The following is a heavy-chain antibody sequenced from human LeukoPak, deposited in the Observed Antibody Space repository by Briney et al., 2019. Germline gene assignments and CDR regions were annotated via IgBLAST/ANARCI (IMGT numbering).Heavy chain of an antibody. V-gene: IGHV4-34*01. D-gene: IGHD6-13*01. CDR3: ARSFTGDSEHVSSSYPDY. J-gene: IGHJ4*02. CDR2: INHSGST. CDR1: GGSFSGYY. Sequence: SETLSLTCAVYGGSFSGYYWSWIRQPPGKGLEWIGEINHSGSTNYNPSLKSRVTISVDTSKNQFSLKLSSATAADTAVYYCARSFTGDSEHVSSSYPDYWGQGTLVTVSS.